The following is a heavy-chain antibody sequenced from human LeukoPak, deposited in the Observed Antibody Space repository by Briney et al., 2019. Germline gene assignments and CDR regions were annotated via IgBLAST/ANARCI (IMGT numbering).Heavy chain of an antibody. J-gene: IGHJ4*02. CDR1: GFTFSSYS. V-gene: IGHV3-21*01. Sequence: GGSLRLSCAASGFTFSSYSMNWVRQAPGKGLEWVSSISSSSSYIYYADSVKGRFTISRDNAKNSLYLQTNSLRAEDTAVYYCARDLRDYYDSSGYYWCLDYWGQGTLVTVSS. CDR2: ISSSSSYI. CDR3: ARDLRDYYDSSGYYWCLDY. D-gene: IGHD3-22*01.